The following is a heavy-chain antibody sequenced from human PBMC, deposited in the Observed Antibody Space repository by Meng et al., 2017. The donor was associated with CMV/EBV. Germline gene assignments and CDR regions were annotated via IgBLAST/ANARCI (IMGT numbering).Heavy chain of an antibody. CDR2: IKQDGSEK. CDR3: ARDIAVLLWFGEEYFDY. J-gene: IGHJ4*02. CDR1: GFTFSSYW. Sequence: GESLKISCAASGFTFSSYWMSWVRQAPGKGLEWVANIKQDGSEKYYVDSVKGRFTISRDNAKNSLYLQMNSLRAVDTAVYYCARDIAVLLWFGEEYFDYWGQGTLVTVSS. D-gene: IGHD3-10*01. V-gene: IGHV3-7*01.